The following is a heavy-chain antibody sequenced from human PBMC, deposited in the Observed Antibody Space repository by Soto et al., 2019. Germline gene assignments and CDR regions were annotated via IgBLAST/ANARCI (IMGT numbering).Heavy chain of an antibody. CDR3: ARARMQLWPNYYDDGLDV. Sequence: EVQLVESGGGLVQPGGSLRLSCAASGFTVSTNFMTWVRQAPGKGLEWVSVIYSAGSTFYADSVKGRFTITRDNSKNTXXFQLNSLKAEDTAVYYCARARMQLWPNYYDDGLDVWGQGTTVIVSS. CDR1: GFTVSTNF. V-gene: IGHV3-66*01. J-gene: IGHJ6*02. CDR2: IYSAGST. D-gene: IGHD5-18*01.